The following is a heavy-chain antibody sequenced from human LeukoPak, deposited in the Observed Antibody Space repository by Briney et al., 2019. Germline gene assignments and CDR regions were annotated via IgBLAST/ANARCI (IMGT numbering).Heavy chain of an antibody. Sequence: SVMVSCKASGGTFSSYAISWVRQAPGQGLEWMGGIIPIFGTANYAQKFQGRVTITTDESTSTAYMELSSLRSEDTAVYYCAREVSIAASGWFDPWGQGTLVTVSS. J-gene: IGHJ5*02. CDR1: GGTFSSYA. D-gene: IGHD6-6*01. V-gene: IGHV1-69*05. CDR3: AREVSIAASGWFDP. CDR2: IIPIFGTA.